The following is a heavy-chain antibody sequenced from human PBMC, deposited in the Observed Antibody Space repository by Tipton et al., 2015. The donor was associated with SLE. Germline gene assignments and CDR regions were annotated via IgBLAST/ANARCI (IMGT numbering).Heavy chain of an antibody. CDR1: GGSIHRFF. D-gene: IGHD4-17*01. CDR2: FHSLGIL. V-gene: IGHV4-4*07. Sequence: TLSLTCPVSGGSIHRFFFTLVRQPAGKGREWIGHFHSLGILNYNPPLKSRVTMSGDTSKNQLSLKLNAVTAADTAVYYCSRPAVYGDSSGGFVIWGQGCIVTATS. J-gene: IGHJ3*02. CDR3: SRPAVYGDSSGGFVI.